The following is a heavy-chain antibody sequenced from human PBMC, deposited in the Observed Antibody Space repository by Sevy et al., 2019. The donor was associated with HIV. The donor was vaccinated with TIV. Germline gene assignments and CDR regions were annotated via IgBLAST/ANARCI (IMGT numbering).Heavy chain of an antibody. V-gene: IGHV3-30*04. D-gene: IGHD3-10*01. CDR1: GFTFSDYA. Sequence: GGSLRLSCEASGFTFSDYAIYWVRQAPGKGLERVAVISYDESEESYSDSVRGRFTLSRDKATNTAYLQMNNLRLEDTTAYYCARGQKAVNIKSPDYWGPGTLVTVSS. J-gene: IGHJ4*02. CDR2: ISYDESEE. CDR3: ARGQKAVNIKSPDY.